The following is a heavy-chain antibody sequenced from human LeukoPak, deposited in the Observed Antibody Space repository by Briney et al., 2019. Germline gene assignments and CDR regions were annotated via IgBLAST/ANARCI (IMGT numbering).Heavy chain of an antibody. D-gene: IGHD6-13*01. V-gene: IGHV3-30*18. Sequence: GGSLRLSCAASGFTFSSYGMHWVRQAPGKGLEWVAVISYDGSNKYYADSVKGRFTISRVNSKNTLYLQMNSLRAEDTAVYYCAKLSDSSWYYFDYWGQGTLVTVSS. J-gene: IGHJ4*02. CDR3: AKLSDSSWYYFDY. CDR2: ISYDGSNK. CDR1: GFTFSSYG.